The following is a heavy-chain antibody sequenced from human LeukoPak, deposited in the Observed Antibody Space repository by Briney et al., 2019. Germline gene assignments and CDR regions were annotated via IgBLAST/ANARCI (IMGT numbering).Heavy chain of an antibody. V-gene: IGHV3-21*01. Sequence: PGGSLRLSCAASGFTFSSYAMNWVRQAPGKGLEWVASISGSTSYKYYADSVKGRFTISRDSAKSSLYLQMSSLRAEDTAVYYCARDATVEHSVYDPGAHSDYWGQGALVTVSS. CDR1: GFTFSSYA. CDR3: ARDATVEHSVYDPGAHSDY. J-gene: IGHJ4*02. D-gene: IGHD5/OR15-5a*01. CDR2: ISGSTSYK.